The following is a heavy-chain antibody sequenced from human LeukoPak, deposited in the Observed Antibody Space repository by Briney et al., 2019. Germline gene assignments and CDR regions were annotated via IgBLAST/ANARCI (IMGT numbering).Heavy chain of an antibody. Sequence: GRSLRLPCAASGFSFSTFGVHCVRQAPGKGREWVALIWYDGSNKYYADSVKGRFTISRDNSKNTPYLQMNSLRAEDTAVYYCARGDETYYFDYWGQGTLVTVSS. CDR2: IWYDGSNK. CDR1: GFSFSTFG. J-gene: IGHJ4*02. V-gene: IGHV3-33*01. CDR3: ARGDETYYFDY.